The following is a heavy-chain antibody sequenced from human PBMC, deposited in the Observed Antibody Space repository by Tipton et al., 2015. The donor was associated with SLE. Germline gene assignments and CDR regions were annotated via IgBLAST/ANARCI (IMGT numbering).Heavy chain of an antibody. CDR1: GGSISSDY. CDR3: ARVLSLGELPYYFDY. J-gene: IGHJ4*02. D-gene: IGHD3-10*01. CDR2: IYYSGFT. Sequence: LRLSCTVSGGSISSDYWSWIRQPPGKGLEWIGYIYYSGFTDYNPSLKSRVTMSLDTSKNQFSMKMSSVTAADTAVYYCARVLSLGELPYYFDYWGQGTLVTVSS. V-gene: IGHV4-59*13.